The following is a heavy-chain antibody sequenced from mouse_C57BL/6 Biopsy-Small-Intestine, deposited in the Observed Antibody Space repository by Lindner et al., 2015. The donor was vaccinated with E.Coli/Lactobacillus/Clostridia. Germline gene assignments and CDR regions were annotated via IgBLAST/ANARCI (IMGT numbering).Heavy chain of an antibody. Sequence: VQLQESGGDLVKPGGSLKLSCAASGSTFSSYGMSWVRQTPDKRLEWVATISSGGSYTYYPDSVKGRFTISRDNAKNTLYLQMSSLKSEDTAMYYCARHDYWGQGTTLTVSS. J-gene: IGHJ2*01. V-gene: IGHV5-6*01. CDR1: GSTFSSYG. CDR2: ISSGGSYT. CDR3: ARHDY.